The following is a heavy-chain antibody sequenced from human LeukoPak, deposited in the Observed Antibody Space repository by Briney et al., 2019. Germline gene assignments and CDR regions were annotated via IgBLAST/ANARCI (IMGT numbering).Heavy chain of an antibody. CDR3: ARDRTTVTTGYYGMDV. CDR2: INPNTGVT. CDR1: GYTFTGYY. D-gene: IGHD4-17*01. Sequence: ASVKVSCKASGYTFTGYYMHWVRQTPGQGLEWMGWINPNTGVTNYAQKFQGRVTLTRDTSIITAYMELTRLRSDDTAMYYCARDRTTVTTGYYGMDVWGQGTTLTVSS. J-gene: IGHJ6*02. V-gene: IGHV1-2*02.